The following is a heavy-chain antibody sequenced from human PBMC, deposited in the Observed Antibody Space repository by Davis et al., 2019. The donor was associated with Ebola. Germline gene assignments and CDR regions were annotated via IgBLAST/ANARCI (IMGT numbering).Heavy chain of an antibody. Sequence: SETLSLTCTVSGGSISSSSYYWGWIRQPPGKGLEWIGSIYYSGSTYYNPSLKSRVTISVDTSKNQFSLKLSSVTAADTAVYYCARETETYYYDSSGYGGLYYFDYWGQGTLVTVSS. J-gene: IGHJ4*02. CDR3: ARETETYYYDSSGYGGLYYFDY. V-gene: IGHV4-39*02. CDR1: GGSISSSSYY. D-gene: IGHD3-22*01. CDR2: IYYSGST.